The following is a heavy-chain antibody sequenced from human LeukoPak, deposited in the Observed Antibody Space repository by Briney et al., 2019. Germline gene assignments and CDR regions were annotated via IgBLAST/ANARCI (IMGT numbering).Heavy chain of an antibody. J-gene: IGHJ4*02. Sequence: SETLSLTCTVSGGSISSYYWSWIRQPPGKGLEWIGYIYYSGSTNYNPSLKSRVTISVDTSKNQFSLKLSSVTAAGTAVYYCARGPNNYYYELWGQGTLVTVSS. CDR2: IYYSGST. CDR3: ARGPNNYYYEL. CDR1: GGSISSYY. D-gene: IGHD3-22*01. V-gene: IGHV4-59*01.